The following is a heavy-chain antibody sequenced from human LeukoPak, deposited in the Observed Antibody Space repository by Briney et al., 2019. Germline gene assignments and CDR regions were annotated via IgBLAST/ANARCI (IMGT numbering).Heavy chain of an antibody. Sequence: PSETLSLTCTVSGGSISSSSYYWGWIRQPPGKGLEWIGSIYYSGSTYYNPSLKSRVTISVDTSKNQFSLKLSSVTAADTAVYYCAREPESAGSYHDYWGQGTLVTVSS. CDR1: GGSISSSSYY. J-gene: IGHJ4*02. CDR3: AREPESAGSYHDY. V-gene: IGHV4-39*07. CDR2: IYYSGST. D-gene: IGHD1-26*01.